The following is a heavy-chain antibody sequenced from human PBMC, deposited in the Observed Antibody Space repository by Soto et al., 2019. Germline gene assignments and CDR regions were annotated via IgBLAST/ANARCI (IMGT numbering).Heavy chain of an antibody. CDR3: AAGYTSGLDAFDI. CDR2: IFPGDSDT. J-gene: IGHJ3*02. Sequence: GESLKISCKGSGYNFANYWIGWVRQMPGKGLEWMGMIFPGDSDTKNSPSLQGQITMSVDKSDSSAYLQWRSLKASDTAMYYCAAGYTSGLDAFDIWGQGTMVTVSS. V-gene: IGHV5-51*01. D-gene: IGHD6-13*01. CDR1: GYNFANYW.